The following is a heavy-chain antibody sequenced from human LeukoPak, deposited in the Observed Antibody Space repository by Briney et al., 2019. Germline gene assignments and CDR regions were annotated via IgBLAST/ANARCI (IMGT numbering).Heavy chain of an antibody. D-gene: IGHD6-13*01. CDR2: INHSGST. J-gene: IGHJ5*02. CDR1: GGSFSGYY. Sequence: SETLSLTCAVYGGSFSGYYWSWIRQPPGKGLEWIGEINHSGSTNYNPSLKSRVTISVDTSKNQFSLKLSSVTAADTAVYYCARGGSGAAAGANWFDPWGQGTLVTVSS. V-gene: IGHV4-34*01. CDR3: ARGGSGAAAGANWFDP.